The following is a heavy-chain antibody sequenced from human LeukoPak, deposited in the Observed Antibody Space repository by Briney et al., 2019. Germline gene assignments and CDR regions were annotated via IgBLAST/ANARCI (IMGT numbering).Heavy chain of an antibody. D-gene: IGHD6-19*01. J-gene: IGHJ4*02. CDR1: GYTFSHYA. V-gene: IGHV3-30*03. Sequence: GGSLRLSCAASGYTFSHYAMHWVRQAPGKGLEWVAVISHDGRNQHYADSVRGRFTISKDNSKNTVYLQMSSLRAEDTAVYYCATYQDISVWDYFDYWGQGTLVTVSS. CDR3: ATYQDISVWDYFDY. CDR2: ISHDGRNQ.